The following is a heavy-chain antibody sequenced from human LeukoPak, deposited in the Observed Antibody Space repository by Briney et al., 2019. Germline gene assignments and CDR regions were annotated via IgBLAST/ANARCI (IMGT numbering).Heavy chain of an antibody. Sequence: PGGSLRLSCAASGFTFSSYWMSWVRQAPGKGLEWVANIKQDGSEKDYVDSMKGRFTISRDNAKNSVYLQMTSLRAEDTAVYYCARIGYSSSTFDYGGQGTLVTVSS. CDR2: IKQDGSEK. J-gene: IGHJ4*02. D-gene: IGHD6-13*01. CDR1: GFTFSSYW. CDR3: ARIGYSSSTFDY. V-gene: IGHV3-7*01.